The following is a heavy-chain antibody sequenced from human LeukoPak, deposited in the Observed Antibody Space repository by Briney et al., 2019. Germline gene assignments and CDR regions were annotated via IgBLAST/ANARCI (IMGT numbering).Heavy chain of an antibody. J-gene: IGHJ4*02. CDR2: INPNSGGT. Sequence: ASVKVSCKASGYTFTDYYMHWVRQAPGQGLEWMGWINPNSGGTKYAQKFQGNITMTRDTSISTAYMELSRLRSDDTAVYYCARGPLYGSGTYWGQGTPVTVSS. CDR1: GYTFTDYY. D-gene: IGHD3-10*01. CDR3: ARGPLYGSGTY. V-gene: IGHV1-2*02.